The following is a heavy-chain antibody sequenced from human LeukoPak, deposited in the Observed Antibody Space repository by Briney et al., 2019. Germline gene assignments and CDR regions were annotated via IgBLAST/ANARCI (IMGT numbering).Heavy chain of an antibody. J-gene: IGHJ6*03. V-gene: IGHV3-30*18. CDR3: AKSGGPYSSGWHYYYYYYMDV. CDR2: ISYDGSNK. CDR1: GFTFSSYA. D-gene: IGHD6-19*01. Sequence: QPGGSLRLSCAASGFTFSSYAMHWVRQAPGKGLEWVAVISYDGSNKYYADSVKGRFTISRDNSKNTLYLQMNSLRAEDTAVYYCAKSGGPYSSGWHYYYYYYMDVWGKGTTVTVSS.